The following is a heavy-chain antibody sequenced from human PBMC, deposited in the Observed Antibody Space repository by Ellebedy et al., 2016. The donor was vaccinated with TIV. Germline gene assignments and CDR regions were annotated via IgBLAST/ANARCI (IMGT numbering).Heavy chain of an antibody. CDR2: VYYTGST. V-gene: IGHV4-59*11. CDR1: GGTISSHY. CDR3: GRDNPRYYYSLDV. D-gene: IGHD3-10*01. Sequence: MPSETLSLTCNVSGGTISSHYWSWIRQSPGNGLEWIGHVYYTGSTDYNPSLKSRVTISVDTSKNQFSLKLNSLTAADTAVYWCGRDNPRYYYSLDVWGPGTTVTVAS. J-gene: IGHJ6*02.